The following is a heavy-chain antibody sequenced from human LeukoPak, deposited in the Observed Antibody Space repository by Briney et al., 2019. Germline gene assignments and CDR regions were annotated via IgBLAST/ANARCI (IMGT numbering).Heavy chain of an antibody. V-gene: IGHV4-61*01. CDR3: ARGRSSMVRGYYYYYMDV. CDR2: IYYSGST. CDR1: GGSISSSSYY. Sequence: SETLSLTCTVSGGSISSSSYYWSWIRQPPGKGLEWIGDIYYSGSTNYNPSLKSRVTISVDTSKNQFSLKLSSVTAADTAVYYCARGRSSMVRGYYYYYMDVWGKGTTVTISS. D-gene: IGHD3-10*01. J-gene: IGHJ6*03.